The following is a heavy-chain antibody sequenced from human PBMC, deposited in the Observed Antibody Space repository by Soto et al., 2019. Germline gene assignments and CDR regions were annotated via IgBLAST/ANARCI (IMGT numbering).Heavy chain of an antibody. CDR2: ISAYNGNT. CDR1: GYPLTSYC. V-gene: IGHV1-18*01. CDR3: ARRYEDCSATSAGNCLEP. D-gene: IGHD2-15*01. Sequence: ASVQVSCTSSGYPLTSYCISWVRQAPGQGLAWMGWISAYNGNTNYAQKLQGRVTMTTDTSTSTAYMELRSLRSDDTAVYYCARRYEDCSATSAGNCLEPCCQGTLDTVS. J-gene: IGHJ5*02.